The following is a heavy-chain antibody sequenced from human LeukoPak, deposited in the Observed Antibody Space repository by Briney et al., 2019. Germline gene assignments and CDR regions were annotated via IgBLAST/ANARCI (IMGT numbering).Heavy chain of an antibody. V-gene: IGHV3-30*02. CDR3: AKGLAVARYYFDY. D-gene: IGHD6-19*01. Sequence: PGGSLRLSCAASGFTFNSYGMHWVRQAPGKGLEWVAFIRYDGSNKYYADSVKGRFTISRDNSKNTLYLQMNSLRAEDTAVYYCAKGLAVARYYFDYWGQGTLVTVSS. CDR1: GFTFNSYG. CDR2: IRYDGSNK. J-gene: IGHJ4*02.